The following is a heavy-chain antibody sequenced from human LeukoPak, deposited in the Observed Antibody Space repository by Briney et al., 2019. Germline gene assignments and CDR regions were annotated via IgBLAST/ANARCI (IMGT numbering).Heavy chain of an antibody. CDR3: ARDSGGLRNDAFDI. D-gene: IGHD3-10*01. Sequence: PGGSLRLSCAASGFTFSSYSMNWVRQAPGKGLEWVSSISSSSSYIYYADSVKGRFTISRDNAKNSLYLQMNSLRAEDTALYYCARDSGGLRNDAFDIWGQGTMVTVSS. CDR1: GFTFSSYS. CDR2: ISSSSSYI. J-gene: IGHJ3*02. V-gene: IGHV3-21*04.